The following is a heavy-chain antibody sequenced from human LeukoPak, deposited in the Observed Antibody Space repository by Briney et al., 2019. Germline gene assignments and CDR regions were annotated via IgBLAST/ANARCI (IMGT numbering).Heavy chain of an antibody. D-gene: IGHD2-21*01. CDR2: ISGSGNAI. J-gene: IGHJ4*02. V-gene: IGHV3-48*01. CDR3: AREELFPVWD. CDR1: GFTFISYS. Sequence: GGSLRLSCAASGFTFISYSMHWVRQAPGRGLEWVSYISGSGNAIHYTDSVKGRFTISRDNAKNALYLQMNSLRAEDTAVYFCAREELFPVWDRGPGTLVTVSS.